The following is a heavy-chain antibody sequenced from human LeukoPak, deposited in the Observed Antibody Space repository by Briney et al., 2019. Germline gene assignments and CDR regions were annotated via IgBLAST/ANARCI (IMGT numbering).Heavy chain of an antibody. CDR1: GYTFTGYY. V-gene: IGHV1-2*04. CDR2: INPNSGGT. CDR3: ARVGNRDVYGMDV. D-gene: IGHD1-14*01. J-gene: IGHJ6*02. Sequence: ASVKVSCKASGYTFTGYYMHWVRQAPGQGLEWMGWINPNSGGTNYAQKFQGWVTMTRDTSISTAYMELSRLKSDDTAVYYCARVGNRDVYGMDVWGQGTTVTVSS.